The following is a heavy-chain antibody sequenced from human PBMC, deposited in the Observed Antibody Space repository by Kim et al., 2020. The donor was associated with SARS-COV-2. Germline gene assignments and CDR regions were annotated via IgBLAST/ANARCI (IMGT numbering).Heavy chain of an antibody. D-gene: IGHD3-16*01. Sequence: GGSLRLSCAASGFNFSDYYMSWIRQAPGKGLEWVSLISRSGNVTHSADSVKGRFTISRDNAKNSLFLHINSLRAEDTAMYYCARVGFYDSWGQGTLVTVS. CDR3: ARVGFYDS. V-gene: IGHV3-11*01. CDR1: GFNFSDYY. CDR2: ISRSGNVT. J-gene: IGHJ4*02.